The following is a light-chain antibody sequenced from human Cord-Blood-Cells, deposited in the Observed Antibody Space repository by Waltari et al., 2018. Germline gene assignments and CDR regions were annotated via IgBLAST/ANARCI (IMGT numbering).Light chain of an antibody. CDR2: DAS. CDR3: QQYNSYPYT. CDR1: QSISSW. Sequence: DIQMTQSPSTLSASVGDRVTITCRASQSISSWLAWYQQKPGKAPKLLIYDASSLESGVPSRFSGSGSGTECTLTISSLQPGDFATYYCQQYNSYPYTFGQGTKLEIK. V-gene: IGKV1-5*01. J-gene: IGKJ2*01.